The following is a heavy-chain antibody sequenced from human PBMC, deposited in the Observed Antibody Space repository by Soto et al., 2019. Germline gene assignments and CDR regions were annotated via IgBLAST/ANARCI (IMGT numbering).Heavy chain of an antibody. Sequence: QVQLEQSGPEVKRPGTSVKVSCKASGGAFVRYSVSWVRQAPGQGLEWIGGVIPVFNTSNYSLKLQGRDAIFAALSTNTVFMELRSLRSEDTALYYCARGDEMTAVTIFKYWGQGTLVTVSS. CDR1: GGAFVRYS. V-gene: IGHV1-69*01. CDR2: VIPVFNTS. CDR3: ARGDEMTAVTIFKY. J-gene: IGHJ4*02. D-gene: IGHD3-3*02.